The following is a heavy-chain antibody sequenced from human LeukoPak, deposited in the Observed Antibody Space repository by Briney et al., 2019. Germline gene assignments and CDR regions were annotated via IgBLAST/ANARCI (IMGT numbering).Heavy chain of an antibody. CDR1: GFTFDDYA. CDR3: ASRRGY. V-gene: IGHV3-9*01. Sequence: GGSLRLSCAASGFTFDDYALHWVRQAPGKGLEWVSGISWNSGSIGYADSVKGRFTISRDNAKNSLYLQMNSLRAEDTALYYCASRRGYWGQGTLLTVSS. J-gene: IGHJ4*02. CDR2: ISWNSGSI.